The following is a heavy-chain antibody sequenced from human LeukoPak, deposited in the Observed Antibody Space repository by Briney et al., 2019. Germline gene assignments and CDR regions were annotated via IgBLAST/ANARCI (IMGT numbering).Heavy chain of an antibody. CDR1: GGSFSGYY. CDR2: INHSGST. D-gene: IGHD3-3*01. CDR3: ARARIRERITIFGVVIKEYYGMDV. V-gene: IGHV4-34*01. J-gene: IGHJ6*02. Sequence: PSETLSLTCAVYGGSFSGYYWSWIRQPPGKGLEWIGEINHSGSTNYNPSLKSRVTISVDTSKNQFSLKLSSVTAADTAVYYCARARIRERITIFGVVIKEYYGMDVWGQGTTVTVSS.